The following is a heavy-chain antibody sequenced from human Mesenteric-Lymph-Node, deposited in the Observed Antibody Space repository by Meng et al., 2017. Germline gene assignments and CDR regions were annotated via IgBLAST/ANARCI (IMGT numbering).Heavy chain of an antibody. CDR1: GGSISSGDYY. J-gene: IGHJ4*02. Sequence: QVQLQESGPGLVNASQTLPLASNVSGGSISSGDYYWSWIRQPPGKGLEWIGYIYYSGSTYYNPSLKSRVTISIDTPKNQFSLKLNSVTAADTAVYYCASGGKIVATLNYWGQGILVTVSS. CDR3: ASGGKIVATLNY. D-gene: IGHD5-12*01. CDR2: IYYSGST. V-gene: IGHV4-30-4*01.